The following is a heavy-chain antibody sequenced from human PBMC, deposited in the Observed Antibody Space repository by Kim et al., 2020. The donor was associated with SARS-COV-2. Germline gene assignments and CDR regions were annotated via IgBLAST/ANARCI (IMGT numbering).Heavy chain of an antibody. V-gene: IGHV3-21*01. D-gene: IGHD2-15*01. Sequence: ADSVKGRFTITRDNAKNALYLQMNSLRAEDTAVYYCAGCQDDLNYYYGMDVWGQGTTVTVSS. CDR3: AGCQDDLNYYYGMDV. J-gene: IGHJ6*02.